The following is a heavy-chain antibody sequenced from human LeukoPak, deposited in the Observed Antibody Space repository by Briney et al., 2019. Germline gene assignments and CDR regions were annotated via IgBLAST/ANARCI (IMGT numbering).Heavy chain of an antibody. D-gene: IGHD3-10*01. CDR3: ATGSAFGYYFDY. J-gene: IGHJ4*02. CDR2: FDPEDGET. CDR1: GYTFTSYY. V-gene: IGHV1-24*01. Sequence: GASVKVSCKASGYTFTSYYMHWVRQAPGKGLEWMGGFDPEDGETIYAQKFQGRVTMTEDTSTDTAYVDLSSLRSEDTAVYYCATGSAFGYYFDYWGQGTLVTVSS.